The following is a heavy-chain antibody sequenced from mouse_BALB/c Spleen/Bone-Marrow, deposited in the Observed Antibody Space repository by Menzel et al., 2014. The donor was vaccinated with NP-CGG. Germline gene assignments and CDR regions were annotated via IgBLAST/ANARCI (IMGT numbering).Heavy chain of an antibody. CDR2: INPNNGGT. CDR1: GYTFTEYT. V-gene: IGHV1-22*01. Sequence: VQLQQSGPELVKPGASVKISCKTSGYTFTEYTMHWVKQSHGKSLEWIGGINPNNGGTSYDQKFKGKATLTVDKSSRKAFMELRSLTSEDSAIYYCAEDYDLYAMVYWGQGTTVTVSS. CDR3: AEDYDLYAMVY. D-gene: IGHD2-4*01. J-gene: IGHJ4*01.